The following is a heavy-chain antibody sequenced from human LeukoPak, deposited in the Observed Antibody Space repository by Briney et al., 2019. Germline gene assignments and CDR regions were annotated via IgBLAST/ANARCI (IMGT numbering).Heavy chain of an antibody. V-gene: IGHV4-34*01. CDR1: GGSFSGYY. D-gene: IGHD6-13*01. CDR2: INHSGST. J-gene: IGHJ3*02. CDR3: ARGPPNSSSWDGDAFDT. Sequence: PSETLSLTCAVYGGSFSGYYWSWIRQPPGKGLEWIGEINHSGSTNYNPSLKSRVTISVDTSKNQFSLKLSSVTAADTAVYYCARGPPNSSSWDGDAFDTWGQGTMVTVSS.